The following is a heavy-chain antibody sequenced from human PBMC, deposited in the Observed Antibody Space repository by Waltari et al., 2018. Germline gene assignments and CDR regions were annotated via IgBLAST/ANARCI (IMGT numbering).Heavy chain of an antibody. V-gene: IGHV3-7*01. CDR2: IKQDGSEK. CDR3: VTGLTTVTAKDYFDH. J-gene: IGHJ4*02. CDR1: GMTFRHHR. Sequence: EVQLVESGGGSVQPGGSLRLACADSGMTFRHHRMDWVRQAPGKGLEWVANIKQDGSEKNYVDSVEGRFSISRDNAQNSLYLQMNSLRAEDTAIYYCVTGLTTVTAKDYFDHWGQGALVTVS. D-gene: IGHD4-17*01.